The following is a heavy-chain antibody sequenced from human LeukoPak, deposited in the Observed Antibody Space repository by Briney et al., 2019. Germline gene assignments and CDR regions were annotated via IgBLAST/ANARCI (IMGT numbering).Heavy chain of an antibody. Sequence: LSLTCTVSGFSISSGYYWAWIRQPPGKGLEWVTFIWYDGSNKYYADSVKGRFTISRDNSKNTLYLQMNSLRAEDTAVYYCARGFDSSSGIDYWGQGTLVTVSS. V-gene: IGHV3-33*08. D-gene: IGHD6-13*01. J-gene: IGHJ4*02. CDR2: IWYDGSNK. CDR1: GFSISSGYY. CDR3: ARGFDSSSGIDY.